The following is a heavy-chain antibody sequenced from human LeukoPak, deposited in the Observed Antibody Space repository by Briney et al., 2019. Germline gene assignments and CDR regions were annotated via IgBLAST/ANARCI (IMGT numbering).Heavy chain of an antibody. CDR1: GGSFSTYY. Sequence: SGTLSLTCAVFGGSFSTYYWSWIRQAPGKGLEWIGDINHIGNANYNPSLKSRVTISVDTSKNQFSLKLNSVTAADTAVYYCVKNFDIWGQGTMVTVSS. CDR2: INHIGNA. J-gene: IGHJ3*02. V-gene: IGHV4-34*01. CDR3: VKNFDI.